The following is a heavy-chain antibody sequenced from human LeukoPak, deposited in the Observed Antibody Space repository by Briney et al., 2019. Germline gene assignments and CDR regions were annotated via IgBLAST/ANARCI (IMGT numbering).Heavy chain of an antibody. J-gene: IGHJ3*02. V-gene: IGHV4-38-2*02. CDR1: GYSISSGYY. CDR3: ARGDSGITGTGPLGDAFDI. Sequence: SETLSLTCTVSGYSISSGYYWGWIRQPPGKGLEWIGSIYHSGSTYYNPSLKSRVTISVDTSKNQFSLKLSSVTAADTAVYYCARGDSGITGTGPLGDAFDIWGQGTMVTVSS. CDR2: IYHSGST. D-gene: IGHD1-20*01.